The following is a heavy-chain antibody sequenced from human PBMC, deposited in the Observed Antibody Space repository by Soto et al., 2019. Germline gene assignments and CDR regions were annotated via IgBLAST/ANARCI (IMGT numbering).Heavy chain of an antibody. CDR3: VRDVGFDFVH. D-gene: IGHD1-26*01. J-gene: IGHJ4*02. CDR1: GDSVFINTAA. Sequence: SQTLSLTCAISGDSVFINTAAWNVIRQSPSRGLEWLGRTYYRSKWYNDYAVTVKSRIAINPDTSKNQFSLHLNSVTPDDTARYYCVRDVGFDFVHWGQGAQVTVSS. V-gene: IGHV6-1*01. CDR2: TYYRSKWYN.